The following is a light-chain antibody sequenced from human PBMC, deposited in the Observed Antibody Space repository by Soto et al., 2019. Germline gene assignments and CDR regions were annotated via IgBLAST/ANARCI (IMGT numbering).Light chain of an antibody. J-gene: IGKJ1*01. CDR3: QQYMGYSWT. CDR2: KAS. CDR1: QSVTSW. Sequence: DIQMTQSPSTLSASVGDRVTITCRASQSVTSWLAWYQQKPGKAPNLLIYKASNLEYGVSSRFSGSGYGTEFTLTISSLQPDDFATYYCQQYMGYSWTFGQGTKVEIK. V-gene: IGKV1-5*03.